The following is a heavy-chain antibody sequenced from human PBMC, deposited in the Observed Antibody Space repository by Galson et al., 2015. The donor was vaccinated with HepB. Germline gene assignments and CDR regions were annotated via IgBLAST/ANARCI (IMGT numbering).Heavy chain of an antibody. CDR1: GGTFSSYT. Sequence: SVKVSCKASGGTFSSYTITWVRQAPGQSLEWMGGIIPIFGTPNYAQKFQGRVTITADESTGTAYMELSSLRSEDTAVYYCAREVPDIVVVPTALPNDAFDIWGQGTMVTVSS. CDR3: AREVPDIVVVPTALPNDAFDI. D-gene: IGHD2-2*01. CDR2: IIPIFGTP. J-gene: IGHJ3*02. V-gene: IGHV1-69*13.